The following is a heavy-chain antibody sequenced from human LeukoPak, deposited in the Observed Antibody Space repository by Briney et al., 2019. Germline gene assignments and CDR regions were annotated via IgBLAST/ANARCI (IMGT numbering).Heavy chain of an antibody. CDR3: ARGRAISIFGVVTIDAFDI. D-gene: IGHD3-3*01. CDR1: GGSFSGYY. CDR2: INHSGST. Sequence: PSETLSLTCAVYGGSFSGYYWSWIRQPPGKGLEWIGEINHSGSTNYNPSLKSRVTISVDTSQNQFSLKLSSVTAADTAVYYCARGRAISIFGVVTIDAFDIWGQGTMVTVSS. J-gene: IGHJ3*02. V-gene: IGHV4-34*01.